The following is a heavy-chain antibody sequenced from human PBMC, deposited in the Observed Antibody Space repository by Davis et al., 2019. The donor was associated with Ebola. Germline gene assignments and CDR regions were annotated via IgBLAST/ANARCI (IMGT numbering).Heavy chain of an antibody. CDR3: ARDGPTCSGGSCYLPSSWSDP. Sequence: ASVKVSCKASGYTFISYGIIWVRQAPGQGLEWMGWISPYNGITNYAQRFRGRVTMTTDTSTSTAYMELRSLTSDDTAVYYCARDGPTCSGGSCYLPSSWSDPWGQGTLVTVSS. CDR1: GYTFISYG. V-gene: IGHV1-18*01. J-gene: IGHJ5*02. CDR2: ISPYNGIT. D-gene: IGHD2-15*01.